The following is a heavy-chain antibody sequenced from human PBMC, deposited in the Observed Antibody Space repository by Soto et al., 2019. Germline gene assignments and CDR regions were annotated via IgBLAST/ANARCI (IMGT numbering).Heavy chain of an antibody. D-gene: IGHD6-13*01. CDR2: IKQDGSEK. CDR1: GFTFSSYW. V-gene: IGHV3-7*03. J-gene: IGHJ6*03. Sequence: GGSLRLSCAASGFTFSSYWMSWVRQAPGKGLEWVANIKQDGSEKYYVDSVKGRFTISRDNAKNSLYLQMNSLRAEDTAVYYCASPAAAGDYYYYYMDVWGKGTTVTVSS. CDR3: ASPAAAGDYYYYYMDV.